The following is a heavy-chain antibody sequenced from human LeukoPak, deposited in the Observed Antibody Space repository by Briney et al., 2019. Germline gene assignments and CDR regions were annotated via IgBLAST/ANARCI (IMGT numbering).Heavy chain of an antibody. CDR2: IIPIFGTA. Sequence: SVKVSCKASGGTFSSYAISWVRQAPGQGLEWMGGIIPIFGTANYAQKFQGRVTITADESTSTAYMEPSSLRSEDTAVYYCARMVSDAVVTHYYMDVWGKGTTVTVSS. D-gene: IGHD4-23*01. CDR1: GGTFSSYA. CDR3: ARMVSDAVVTHYYMDV. J-gene: IGHJ6*03. V-gene: IGHV1-69*13.